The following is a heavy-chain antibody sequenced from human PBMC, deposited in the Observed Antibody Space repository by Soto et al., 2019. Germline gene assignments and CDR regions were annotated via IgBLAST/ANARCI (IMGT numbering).Heavy chain of an antibody. Sequence: PSETLSLTCTVSGGSISSSSYYWGWIRQPPGKGLEWIGSIYYSGSTYYNPSLKIRVTISVDTSKNQFSLKLSSVTAADTAVYYCARHTRPDYYDSSGYPNWFDPWGQGTLVTVSS. V-gene: IGHV4-39*01. D-gene: IGHD3-22*01. CDR3: ARHTRPDYYDSSGYPNWFDP. CDR1: GGSISSSSYY. J-gene: IGHJ5*02. CDR2: IYYSGST.